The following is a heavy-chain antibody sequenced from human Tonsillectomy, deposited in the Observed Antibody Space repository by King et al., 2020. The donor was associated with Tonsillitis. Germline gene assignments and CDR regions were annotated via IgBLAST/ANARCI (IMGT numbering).Heavy chain of an antibody. D-gene: IGHD3-10*01. CDR1: GGSLLSYY. Sequence: VQLQESGPGLVKPSETLSLTCTGSGGSLLSYYWSCIRQPPGKGREWIGDISYSGSTNFNPSLKRRVTISVDTSKNQFSLKLSSVTAADTAVYYCARARFGYYMDVWGKGTTVTVAS. CDR3: ARARFGYYMDV. J-gene: IGHJ6*03. CDR2: ISYSGST. V-gene: IGHV4-59*01.